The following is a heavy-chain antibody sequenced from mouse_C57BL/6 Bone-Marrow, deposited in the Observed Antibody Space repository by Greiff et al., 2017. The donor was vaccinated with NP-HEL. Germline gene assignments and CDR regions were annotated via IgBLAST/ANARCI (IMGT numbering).Heavy chain of an antibody. D-gene: IGHD1-1*01. CDR2: IYPGDGDT. CDR1: GYAFSSSW. Sequence: VQLQQSGPELVKPGASVKISCKASGYAFSSSWMNWVKQRPGKGLEWIGRIYPGDGDTNYNGKFKGKATLTADKSSSTAYMQLSSLTSEDSAVYFCARAYGSSYGLDYWGQGTTLTVSS. J-gene: IGHJ2*01. CDR3: ARAYGSSYGLDY. V-gene: IGHV1-82*01.